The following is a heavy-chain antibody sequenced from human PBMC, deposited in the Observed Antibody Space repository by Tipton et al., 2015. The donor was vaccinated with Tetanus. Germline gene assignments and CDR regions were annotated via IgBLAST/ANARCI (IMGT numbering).Heavy chain of an antibody. V-gene: IGHV5-51*01. J-gene: IGHJ4*02. CDR3: ARAHCTDGVCNFDF. CDR2: IYPGDSGT. D-gene: IGHD2-8*01. Sequence: QLVQSGGEVKRPGESLKISCKGSGYIFNNYWIGWVRQKPGKGLEWMGIIYPGDSGTRYSPSFQGQVTISVDKSINTPYLQWSSLKASDTSMFYCARAHCTDGVCNFDFWGQGALVTVAS. CDR1: GYIFNNYW.